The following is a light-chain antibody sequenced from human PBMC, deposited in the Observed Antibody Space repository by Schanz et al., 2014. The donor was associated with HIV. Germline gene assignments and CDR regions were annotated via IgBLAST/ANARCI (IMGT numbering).Light chain of an antibody. V-gene: IGKV3-15*01. CDR1: QSVSTK. Sequence: EIVMTQTPATLSVSPGERATLSCRASQSVSTKLAWYQQKPGQAPRLLIYGASTRATGIPARFSGSGSGTDFTLTISRVEPEDYAVYYCQQYGSSPWTFGQGTRVDVK. CDR2: GAS. J-gene: IGKJ1*01. CDR3: QQYGSSPWT.